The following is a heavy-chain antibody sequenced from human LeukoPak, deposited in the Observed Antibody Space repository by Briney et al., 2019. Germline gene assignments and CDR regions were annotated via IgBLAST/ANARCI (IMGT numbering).Heavy chain of an antibody. CDR3: ASAYGRGAFDI. J-gene: IGHJ3*02. Sequence: SETLSLTCTVSGGSISSYYWSWIRQPPGKGLEWIGYIYYSGSTNYNPSLKSRVTISVDTSKNQFSLKLSSVTAADTAVYYCASAYGRGAFDIWGQGTMVTVSS. V-gene: IGHV4-59*08. CDR2: IYYSGST. CDR1: GGSISSYY. D-gene: IGHD2-21*01.